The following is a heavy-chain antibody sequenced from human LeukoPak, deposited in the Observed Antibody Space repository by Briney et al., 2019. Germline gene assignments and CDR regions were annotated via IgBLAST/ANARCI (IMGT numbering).Heavy chain of an antibody. Sequence: GGSLRLSCAASGFTFSSYGMSWVRQAPGKGLEWVSALSGSGSNAYYADSVKGRFTISRDNPKNTLYLQVNSLRAEDTAVYYCAKDLCWGLDYWGQGTLVTVSS. CDR1: GFTFSSYG. D-gene: IGHD3-16*01. J-gene: IGHJ4*02. CDR2: LSGSGSNA. CDR3: AKDLCWGLDY. V-gene: IGHV3-23*01.